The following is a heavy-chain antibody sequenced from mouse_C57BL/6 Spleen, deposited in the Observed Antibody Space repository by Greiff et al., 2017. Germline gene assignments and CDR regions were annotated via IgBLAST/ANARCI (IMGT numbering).Heavy chain of an antibody. CDR3: LLQQEFAY. CDR1: GYTFTSYW. J-gene: IGHJ3*01. CDR2: IDPSDSYT. D-gene: IGHD6-1*01. Sequence: QVQLQQPGAELVKPGASVKLSCKASGYTFTSYWMQWVKQRPGQGLEWIGEIDPSDSYTNYNQKFKGKATLTVDTSSSTAYMQLSSLTSEDSAVYYCLLQQEFAYWGQGTLVTVSA. V-gene: IGHV1-50*01.